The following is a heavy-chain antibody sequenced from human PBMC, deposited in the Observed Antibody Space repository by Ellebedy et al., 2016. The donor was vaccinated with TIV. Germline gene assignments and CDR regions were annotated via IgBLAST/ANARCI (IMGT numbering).Heavy chain of an antibody. CDR2: ISTGGST. V-gene: IGHV3-66*01. Sequence: GESLKISCAVSGFTVNSNYMSWVRQAPGKGLEWVSTISTGGSTFAADSVRGRFTISSDPSRNILYLQLNGLRAEDTAVYFCAGETFIDVDLEVWGVFDIWGQGTMVSVSS. J-gene: IGHJ3*02. CDR3: AGETFIDVDLEVWGVFDI. CDR1: GFTVNSNY. D-gene: IGHD1-1*01.